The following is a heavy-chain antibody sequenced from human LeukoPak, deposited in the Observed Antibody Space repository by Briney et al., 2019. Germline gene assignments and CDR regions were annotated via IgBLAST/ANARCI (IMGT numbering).Heavy chain of an antibody. CDR3: ASPRYN. CDR1: GGSISSSVYY. Sequence: KTSETLSLTCTVSGGSISSSVYYWGWIRQPPGKGLEWIGSIYYSGSTHYNPSLESRVTISVDTSKNQFSLKLSSVTAADTAVYYCASPRYNWGQGTLVTVSS. D-gene: IGHD5-24*01. CDR2: IYYSGST. J-gene: IGHJ4*02. V-gene: IGHV4-39*01.